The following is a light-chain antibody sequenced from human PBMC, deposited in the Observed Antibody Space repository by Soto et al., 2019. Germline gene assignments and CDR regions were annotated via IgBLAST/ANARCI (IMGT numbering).Light chain of an antibody. V-gene: IGKV3-11*01. J-gene: IGKJ3*01. Sequence: EIALTQSPATLSLSPGERATLSCRASQSVRSYLAWYQQKPGQAPRLLIYDASNRATGIPARSSGSGSGTDFTLTISSLEPEDIAVYYCQQRSDWPLTFGPGTKWIS. CDR1: QSVRSY. CDR3: QQRSDWPLT. CDR2: DAS.